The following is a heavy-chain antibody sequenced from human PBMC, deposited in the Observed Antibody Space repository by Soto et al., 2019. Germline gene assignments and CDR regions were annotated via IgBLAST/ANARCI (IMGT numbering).Heavy chain of an antibody. CDR1: GFTFTSYG. D-gene: IGHD5-18*01. J-gene: IGHJ4*02. CDR3: VSDRGYGHASVPYS. V-gene: IGHV3-30*03. Sequence: QAPLVESGGGVVQPGRSLRLSCAASGFTFTSYGMHWDRQAPGTRLEWVAVISYDGGLQHYADSVKGRFTISRDNSKNMVLLQMNSLRAEDTAVYYCVSDRGYGHASVPYSWGQGTLVSVSS. CDR2: ISYDGGLQ.